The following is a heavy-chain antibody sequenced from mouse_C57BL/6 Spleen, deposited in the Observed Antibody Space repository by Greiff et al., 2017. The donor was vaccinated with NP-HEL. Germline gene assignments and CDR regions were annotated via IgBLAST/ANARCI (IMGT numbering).Heavy chain of an antibody. J-gene: IGHJ4*01. CDR3: AAPTVEDYYAMDY. V-gene: IGHV1-80*01. CDR2: IYPGDGDT. D-gene: IGHD1-1*01. CDR1: GYAFSSYW. Sequence: QVQLKQSGAELVKPGASVKISCKASGYAFSSYWMNWVKQRPGKGLEWIGQIYPGDGDTNYNGKFKGKATLTADKSSSTAYMQLSSLTSEDSAVYFCAAPTVEDYYAMDYWGQGTSVTVSS.